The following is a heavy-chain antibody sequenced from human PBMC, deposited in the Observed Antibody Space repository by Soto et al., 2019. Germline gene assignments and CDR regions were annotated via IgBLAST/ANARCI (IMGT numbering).Heavy chain of an antibody. CDR3: AREGPSITIFGVVISTPGYWFDT. J-gene: IGHJ5*02. CDR2: INHSGST. D-gene: IGHD3-3*01. V-gene: IGHV4-34*01. Sequence: SETLSLTCAVYGGSFSGYYWSWIRQPPGKGLEWIGEINHSGSTNYNPSLKSRVTISVDTSKNQFSLKLSSVTAADTAVYYCAREGPSITIFGVVISTPGYWFDTWGQGTLVTVSS. CDR1: GGSFSGYY.